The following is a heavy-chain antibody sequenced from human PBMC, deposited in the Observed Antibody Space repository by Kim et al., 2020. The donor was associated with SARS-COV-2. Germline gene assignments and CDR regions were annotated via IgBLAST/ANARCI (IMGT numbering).Heavy chain of an antibody. Sequence: DCVKGRFTIPRDNAKNSLYRPMNSLRAEDTAVYYCARVAVAGGAYWGQGTLVTVSS. J-gene: IGHJ4*02. V-gene: IGHV3-11*06. CDR3: ARVAVAGGAY. D-gene: IGHD6-19*01.